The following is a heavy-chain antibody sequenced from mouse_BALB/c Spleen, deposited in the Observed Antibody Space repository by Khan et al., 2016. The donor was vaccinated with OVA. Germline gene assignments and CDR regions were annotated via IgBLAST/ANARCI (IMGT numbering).Heavy chain of an antibody. D-gene: IGHD2-1*01. J-gene: IGHJ2*01. CDR3: ARNGFGNYEIWDY. CDR1: GYTFTNYW. CDR2: IYPGNSDT. V-gene: IGHV1-5*01. Sequence: VQLKESGTVLARPGASVKMSCKASGYTFTNYWMHWVKQRPGQGLEWIGTIYPGNSDTNYNQKFTGQAKLTAVTSTSIAYMALSSLTNEDSAVYYCARNGFGNYEIWDYWGQGTTLTVSS.